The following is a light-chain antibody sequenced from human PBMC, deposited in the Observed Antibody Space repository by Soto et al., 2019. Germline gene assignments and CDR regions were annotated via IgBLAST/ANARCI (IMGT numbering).Light chain of an antibody. CDR1: QSIGYD. CDR3: QQYNKWPLT. Sequence: EIVMTQSPVTLSVSPGEGATLSCRASQSIGYDLAWYRQKPGQAPRLLIFSVFGRATGIPARFSGSASGTEFTLTISSLQSEDFAFYYCQQYNKWPLTFGGGTKLEIK. CDR2: SVF. V-gene: IGKV3-15*01. J-gene: IGKJ4*01.